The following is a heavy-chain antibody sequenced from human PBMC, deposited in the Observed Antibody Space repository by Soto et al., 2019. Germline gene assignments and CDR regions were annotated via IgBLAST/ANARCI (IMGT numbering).Heavy chain of an antibody. D-gene: IGHD6-19*01. V-gene: IGHV6-1*01. J-gene: IGHJ6*02. Sequence: PSQTLSLTCAISGDSVSSNSAAWNWIRQSPSRGLEWLGRTYYRSKWYNDYAVSVKSRITINPDTSKNQFSLQLNSVTPEDTAVYYCARERINSGWYRVLYYYGMDVWGQGTTVTVSS. CDR2: TYYRSKWYN. CDR3: ARERINSGWYRVLYYYGMDV. CDR1: GDSVSSNSAA.